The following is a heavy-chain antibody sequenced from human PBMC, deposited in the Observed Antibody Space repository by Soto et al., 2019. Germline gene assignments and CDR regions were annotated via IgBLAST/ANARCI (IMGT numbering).Heavy chain of an antibody. J-gene: IGHJ6*02. D-gene: IGHD6-6*01. CDR2: ISYDGSNK. V-gene: IGHV3-30*18. CDR1: GFTFSNFD. CDR3: AKDGGYSSSSRGMDV. Sequence: QVQLVESGGGVVQPGRSLRLSCAASGFTFSNFDIHWVRQAPGKGLEWVAIISYDGSNKYYADSVKGRFTISRDNSKNTLYLQMNSLRAEDTAVYYCAKDGGYSSSSRGMDVWGQGTTVTVSS.